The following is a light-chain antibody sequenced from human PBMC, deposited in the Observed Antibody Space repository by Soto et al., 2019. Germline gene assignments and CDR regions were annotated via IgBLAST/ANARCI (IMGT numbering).Light chain of an antibody. CDR3: QQYNNWPPIT. CDR1: QSVRNN. CDR2: YAS. J-gene: IGKJ5*01. V-gene: IGKV3-15*01. Sequence: EIMMTQSPATLSVSPGERATLSCRASQSVRNNLAWYQHKPGQVPRLLIYYASIRATGIPASFSGSGSGTEFTLTISSLQSEDVAFYYCQQYNNWPPITFGQGTRLEIK.